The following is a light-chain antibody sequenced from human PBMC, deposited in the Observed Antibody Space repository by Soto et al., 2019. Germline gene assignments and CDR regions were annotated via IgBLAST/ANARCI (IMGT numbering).Light chain of an antibody. Sequence: VLTQSPVTLSLSPGDRATLSCRTSQSSTNSYLAWYQQKPGQAPRLLIYGASSRATGIPDRFSGSGSGTDFTLTISRLEPEDFAVYNCQQYNSSPPMYTFGQGTKLEIK. CDR3: QQYNSSPPMYT. CDR1: QSSTNSY. V-gene: IGKV3-20*01. J-gene: IGKJ2*01. CDR2: GAS.